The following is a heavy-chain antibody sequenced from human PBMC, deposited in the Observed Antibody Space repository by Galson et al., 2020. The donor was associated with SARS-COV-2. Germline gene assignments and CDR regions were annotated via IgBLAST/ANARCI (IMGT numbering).Heavy chain of an antibody. CDR2: ISYDGSNK. Sequence: GGSLRLSCAASGFTFSGYAMHWVRQAPGKGLEWVAVISYDGSNKYYADSVKGRFTISRDNSKNTLFLQMNGLRAEDTAVYYCAKNMYYDILTGQTADYWGQGTLVTVSS. J-gene: IGHJ4*02. V-gene: IGHV3-30*04. D-gene: IGHD3-9*01. CDR1: GFTFSGYA. CDR3: AKNMYYDILTGQTADY.